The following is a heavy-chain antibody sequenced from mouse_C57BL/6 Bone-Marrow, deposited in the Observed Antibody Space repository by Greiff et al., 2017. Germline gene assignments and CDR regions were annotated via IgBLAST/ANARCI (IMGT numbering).Heavy chain of an antibody. V-gene: IGHV1-72*01. Sequence: QVQLQQPGTELVKPGASVKLSCKASGYTFTSYWMHWVKQRPGRGLEWIGSIDPNSGGTKYNEKFKSKATLTVDKPSSTAYMQLSSLTSEDSAVYYCARDGYYLCWEFDVWGTGTMVTVSA. J-gene: IGHJ1*03. CDR1: GYTFTSYW. CDR2: IDPNSGGT. CDR3: ARDGYYLCWEFDV. D-gene: IGHD2-3*01.